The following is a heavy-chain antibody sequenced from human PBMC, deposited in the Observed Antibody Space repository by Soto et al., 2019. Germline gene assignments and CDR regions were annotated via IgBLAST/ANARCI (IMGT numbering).Heavy chain of an antibody. D-gene: IGHD6-13*01. CDR3: ARGSSNLADLDY. CDR2: IWYDGSNK. CDR1: GFTFSSCG. J-gene: IGHJ4*02. Sequence: QVQLVESGGGVVQPGSSLRLSCAASGFTFSSCGMHWVRQAPGKGLEWVAVIWYDGSNKYYADSVKGRFTISRDNSKNTLYLQMNSLRAEDTAVYYCARGSSNLADLDYWGQGTLVTVSS. V-gene: IGHV3-33*01.